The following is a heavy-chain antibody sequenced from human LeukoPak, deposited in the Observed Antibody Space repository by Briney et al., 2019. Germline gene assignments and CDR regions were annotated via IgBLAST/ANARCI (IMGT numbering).Heavy chain of an antibody. CDR2: VSGSGGNT. J-gene: IGHJ4*02. V-gene: IGHV3-23*01. CDR1: GSTFTNSA. D-gene: IGHD6-19*01. CDR3: AKSLAVPGSPDY. Sequence: GGSLRLSCAASGSTFTNSAMTWVRQAPGKGLEWVSTVSGSGGNTYYADSVKGRFTISRDNSEDTLYLQMNSLRAQDTAVYYCAKSLAVPGSPDYWGQGTLVTVSS.